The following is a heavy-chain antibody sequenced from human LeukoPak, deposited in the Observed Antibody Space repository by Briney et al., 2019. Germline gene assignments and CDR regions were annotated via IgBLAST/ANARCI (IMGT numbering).Heavy chain of an antibody. D-gene: IGHD6-19*01. J-gene: IGHJ2*01. Sequence: SETLSLTCAVYGESFSGYYWSWIRQPPGKGLEWIGEINHSGSTDYNPSLKSRVTISVDTSKNQFSLKLSSVTAADTAVYYCARGGSVAAYWYFDLWGRGTLVTVSS. CDR1: GESFSGYY. CDR2: INHSGST. V-gene: IGHV4-34*01. CDR3: ARGGSVAAYWYFDL.